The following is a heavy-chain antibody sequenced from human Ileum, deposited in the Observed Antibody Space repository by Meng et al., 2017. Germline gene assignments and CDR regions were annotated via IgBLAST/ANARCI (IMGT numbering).Heavy chain of an antibody. CDR2: LKSNTDGGTT. CDR1: GLTFSNAW. CDR3: TTELRWDHTVDY. Sequence: GGSLRLSCAASGLTFSNAWMSWVRQPPGKGLEWVGRLKSNTDGGTTDYAAPVKGRFTISRDDSKNTLYLQMNNPKTEDTAVYFCTTELRWDHTVDYWGQGTLVTVSS. V-gene: IGHV3-15*01. J-gene: IGHJ4*02. D-gene: IGHD1-26*01.